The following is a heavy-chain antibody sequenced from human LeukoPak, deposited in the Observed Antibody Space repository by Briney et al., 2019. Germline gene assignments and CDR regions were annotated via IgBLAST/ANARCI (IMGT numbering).Heavy chain of an antibody. CDR3: AKDHTWAH. CDR2: VYYSVNT. D-gene: IGHD7-27*01. CDR1: GASVSTNY. J-gene: IGHJ4*02. V-gene: IGHV4-59*02. Sequence: SETLSLTCTVSGASVSTNYWSWIRQSPGKGLEWIGYVYYSVNTNYNPSLKSRVTISADTSKNQFSLKLTSVTAADTAVYYCAKDHTWAHWGQGTLVTVSS.